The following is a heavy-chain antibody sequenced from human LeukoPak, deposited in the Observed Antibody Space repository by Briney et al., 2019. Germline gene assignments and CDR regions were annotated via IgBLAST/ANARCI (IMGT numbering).Heavy chain of an antibody. CDR3: ARVRVHDILGADYSA. J-gene: IGHJ5*02. Sequence: ASVTVSCKASGYTFTGYYMHWVRQAPGQGLEWMGWVNPNSGGTNYAQKFQGRVTMTRDTSISTAYMELRRLRPDDPAVEYCARVRVHDILGADYSAWGQGTLVTASS. D-gene: IGHD3-9*01. V-gene: IGHV1-2*02. CDR1: GYTFTGYY. CDR2: VNPNSGGT.